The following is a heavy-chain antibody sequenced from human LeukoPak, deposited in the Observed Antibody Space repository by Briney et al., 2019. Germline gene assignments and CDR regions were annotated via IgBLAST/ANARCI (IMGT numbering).Heavy chain of an antibody. Sequence: GESLKISCRGSGYSFTSYWIGWVRQMPGKGLESMGIIYPDDSDTKYSQSFQGQVTISADKDISRAYLQRSSLKAPETAMYYFARLAFCTNAVCFSNYYYSIDVWGRGTTVTVSS. J-gene: IGHJ6*03. CDR1: GYSFTSYW. CDR2: IYPDDSDT. CDR3: ARLAFCTNAVCFSNYYYSIDV. D-gene: IGHD2-8*01. V-gene: IGHV5-51*03.